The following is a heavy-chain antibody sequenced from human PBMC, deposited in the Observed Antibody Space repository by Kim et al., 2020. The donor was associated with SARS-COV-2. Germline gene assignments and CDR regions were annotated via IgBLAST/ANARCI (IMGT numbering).Heavy chain of an antibody. J-gene: IGHJ4*02. CDR2: INHSGST. V-gene: IGHV4-34*01. CDR1: GGSFSGYY. Sequence: SETLSLTCAVYGGSFSGYYWSWIRQPPGKGLEWIGEINHSGSTNYNPSLKSRVTISVDTSKNQFSLKLSSVTAADTAVYYCARAPDYPYCSSTSCPWDYWGQGTLLTVSS. D-gene: IGHD2-2*01. CDR3: ARAPDYPYCSSTSCPWDY.